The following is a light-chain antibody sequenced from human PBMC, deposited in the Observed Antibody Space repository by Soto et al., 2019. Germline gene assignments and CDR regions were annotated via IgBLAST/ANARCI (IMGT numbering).Light chain of an antibody. V-gene: IGLV2-8*01. Sequence: QSALTQPPSASGSPGQSVTISCTGTSSDVGGYNYVSWYQQHPGKAPKVMMYEVSKRPSGVPDRFSGSKSGNTASLTVSGLQAEDEADYYCSSYGGTNSLKVFGGGTKVTDL. J-gene: IGLJ2*01. CDR1: SSDVGGYNY. CDR3: SSYGGTNSLKV. CDR2: EVS.